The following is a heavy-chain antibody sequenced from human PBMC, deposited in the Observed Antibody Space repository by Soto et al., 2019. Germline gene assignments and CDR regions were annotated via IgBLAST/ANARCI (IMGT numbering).Heavy chain of an antibody. D-gene: IGHD5-12*01. J-gene: IGHJ4*02. CDR3: VRVVAIPGYPDH. CDR1: GATFSSYA. Sequence: QVQLVQSGAEVRQPASSVKVSCKTSGATFSSYAISWVRQAPGQGLEWMGGIVPIVGTTTYAQKFQGRVTITADEATSTAYMQLSRLRSDDTAVYYCVRVVAIPGYPDHWGQGTLVTVSS. CDR2: IVPIVGTT. V-gene: IGHV1-69*12.